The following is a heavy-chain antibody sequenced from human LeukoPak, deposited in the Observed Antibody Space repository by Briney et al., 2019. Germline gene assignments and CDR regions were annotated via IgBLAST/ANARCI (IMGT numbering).Heavy chain of an antibody. D-gene: IGHD6-19*01. J-gene: IGHJ4*02. CDR1: GFTFSSYA. CDR2: ISGSGGST. V-gene: IGHV3-23*01. CDR3: AKDLGRYSSGRYYFDY. Sequence: GGSPRLSCAASGFTFSSYAMSWVRQAPGKGLEWVSAISGSGGSTYYADSVKGRFTISRDNSKNTLYLQMNSLRAEDTAVYYCAKDLGRYSSGRYYFDYWGQGTLVTVSS.